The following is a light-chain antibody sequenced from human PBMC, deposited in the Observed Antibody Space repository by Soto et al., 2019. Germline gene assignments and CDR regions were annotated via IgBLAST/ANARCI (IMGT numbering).Light chain of an antibody. CDR1: QDISNH. V-gene: IGKV1-33*01. CDR2: DAS. J-gene: IGKJ4*01. Sequence: QMTQSPSSLSASAGDRVTITCQASQDISNHLNWYQQKAGKAPKLLINDASNLEAGVPARFSGSGAGTDFTLTISSLQPEDIATYYCQQYVNALTFGGGTKVEIK. CDR3: QQYVNALT.